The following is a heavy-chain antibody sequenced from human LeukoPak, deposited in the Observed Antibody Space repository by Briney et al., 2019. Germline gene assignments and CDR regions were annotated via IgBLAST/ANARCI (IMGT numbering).Heavy chain of an antibody. CDR2: MNPNSGNA. Sequence: ASVKVSCKASGYTFTNYDINWVRQAAGQGLEWMGWMNPNSGNAGYAQKFRGRVTITRNTSISTAYMELSSLRSEDTAVYYCARGDYSSGWYCMYWGQGTLVTVSS. CDR3: ARGDYSSGWYCMY. V-gene: IGHV1-8*03. J-gene: IGHJ4*02. CDR1: GYTFTNYD. D-gene: IGHD6-19*01.